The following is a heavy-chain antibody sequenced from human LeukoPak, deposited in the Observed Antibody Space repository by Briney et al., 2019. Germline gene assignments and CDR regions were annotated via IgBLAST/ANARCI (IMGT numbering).Heavy chain of an antibody. J-gene: IGHJ4*02. D-gene: IGHD5-12*01. CDR2: INHSGST. CDR1: GGSFSGYY. V-gene: IGHV4-34*01. Sequence: PSETLSLTCAVYGGSFSGYYWSWIRQPPGKGLEWIGEINHSGSTNYNPSLKSRVTISVDTPKNQFSLKLSSVTAADTAVYYCARVYRATLDYWGQGTLVTVSS. CDR3: ARVYRATLDY.